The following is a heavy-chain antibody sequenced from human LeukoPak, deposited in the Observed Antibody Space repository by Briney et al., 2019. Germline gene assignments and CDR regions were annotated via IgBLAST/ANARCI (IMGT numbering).Heavy chain of an antibody. J-gene: IGHJ4*02. V-gene: IGHV4-30-2*01. CDR2: IYPRGST. CDR1: GGSISSGSYS. D-gene: IGHD3-22*01. CDR3: AGENYYDSGVGRYYADY. Sequence: SETLSLTCAVSGGSISSGSYSWSWIRQPPGKGLEWIGYIYPRGSTYYNPSLKSRVILSLDKSANQFSLNLSSVTAADTAVYYCAGENYYDSGVGRYYADYWGQGTLVTVSS.